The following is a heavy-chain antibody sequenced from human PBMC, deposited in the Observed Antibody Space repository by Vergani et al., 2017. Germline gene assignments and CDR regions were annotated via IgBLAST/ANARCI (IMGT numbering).Heavy chain of an antibody. CDR2: INPTTGNP. CDR1: GYSFNNYA. CDR3: ARDKRGRLAGGATDV. Sequence: QEQLVQSGSELKKPGASVKVSCKASGYSFNNYAIHWVRQAPGQGLEWMGWINPTTGNPTYARAFTGRFVFSLDTSFRTAYLQIGSLKAEDTAVYFCARDKRGRLAGGATDVWGQGTLLT. V-gene: IGHV7-4-1*01. D-gene: IGHD6-13*01. J-gene: IGHJ4*01.